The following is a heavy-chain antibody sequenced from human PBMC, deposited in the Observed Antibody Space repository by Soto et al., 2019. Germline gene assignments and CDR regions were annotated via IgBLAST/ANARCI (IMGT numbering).Heavy chain of an antibody. CDR1: GFSFSTSW. J-gene: IGHJ4*02. CDR3: WSSPHDY. CDR2: IHSDGTST. Sequence: EVQLVESGGGLVQPGGSLRLSCAASGFSFSTSWMHWVRQGPGKGLVWVSRIHSDGTSTSYADSVKGRFTISRDNAKNTLYLQMSSLRVEDMAVYYCWSSPHDYWGRGTLVTVSS. V-gene: IGHV3-74*01.